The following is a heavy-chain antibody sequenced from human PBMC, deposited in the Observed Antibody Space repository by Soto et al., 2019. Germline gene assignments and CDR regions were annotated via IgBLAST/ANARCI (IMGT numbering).Heavy chain of an antibody. CDR1: GGTFSSYA. CDR2: IIPIFGTA. CDR3: ARYDFWSGVNSAYFDY. Sequence: VASVKVSCKASGGTFSSYAISWVRQAPGQGLEWMGGIIPIFGTANYAQKFQGRVTITADESTSTAYMELSSLRSEDTAVYYCARYDFWSGVNSAYFDYWGQGTLVTVSS. V-gene: IGHV1-69*13. D-gene: IGHD3-3*01. J-gene: IGHJ4*02.